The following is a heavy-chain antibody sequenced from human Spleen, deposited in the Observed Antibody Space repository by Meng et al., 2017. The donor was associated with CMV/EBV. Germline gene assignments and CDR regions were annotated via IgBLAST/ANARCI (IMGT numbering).Heavy chain of an antibody. J-gene: IGHJ6*02. CDR1: GSSVSSGSYY. CDR2: ISYTGKT. Sequence: SETLSLTCTVSGSSVSSGSYYWTWIRQSPGKGLEWIGYISYTGKTNYNPSLKSRVTISVHTSKNQFSLNLISVTAADTAVYYCARDGSYDFWSDPLLGGMDVWGQGTTVTVSS. V-gene: IGHV4-61*01. D-gene: IGHD3-3*01. CDR3: ARDGSYDFWSDPLLGGMDV.